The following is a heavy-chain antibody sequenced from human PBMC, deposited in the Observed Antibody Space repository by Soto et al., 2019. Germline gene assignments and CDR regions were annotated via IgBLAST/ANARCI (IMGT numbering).Heavy chain of an antibody. CDR1: GGSISSGDYY. J-gene: IGHJ5*02. V-gene: IGHV4-30-4*01. Sequence: SETLSLTCTVSGGSISSGDYYWSWIRQPPGKGLEWIGYIYYSGSTYYNPSLKSRVTISVDTSKNQFSLKLSSVTAADTAVYYCAREPRYYYDSSGYSKDNWFDPWGQGTLVTVSS. CDR2: IYYSGST. CDR3: AREPRYYYDSSGYSKDNWFDP. D-gene: IGHD3-22*01.